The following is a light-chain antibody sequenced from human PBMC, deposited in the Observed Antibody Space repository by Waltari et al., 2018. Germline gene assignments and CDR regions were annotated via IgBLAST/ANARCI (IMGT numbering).Light chain of an antibody. CDR1: QSVGNT. Sequence: EIVMTQSPATLSVSPGEEVTLPCRASQSVGNTLASFQQRPGQPPQLRIYDASTRAAGVPTSFSGRGSGTEFTLTINSLQSDDFASYFCQQYVKWPWTFGQGTKVEI. CDR3: QQYVKWPWT. CDR2: DAS. J-gene: IGKJ1*01. V-gene: IGKV3D-15*01.